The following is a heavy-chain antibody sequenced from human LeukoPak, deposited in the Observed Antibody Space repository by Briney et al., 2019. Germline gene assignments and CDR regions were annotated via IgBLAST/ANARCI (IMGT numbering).Heavy chain of an antibody. CDR1: GFTFTSSA. Sequence: SVRVSXKASGFTFTSSAMQWMRQARGQRLERIGWIVVGSGNTNYAQKFQERVTITRDMSTSTAYMELSSLRSEDTAVYYCAAATPSKEPIAAAGTGDYWGQGTLVTVSS. V-gene: IGHV1-58*02. J-gene: IGHJ4*02. CDR2: IVVGSGNT. CDR3: AAATPSKEPIAAAGTGDY. D-gene: IGHD6-13*01.